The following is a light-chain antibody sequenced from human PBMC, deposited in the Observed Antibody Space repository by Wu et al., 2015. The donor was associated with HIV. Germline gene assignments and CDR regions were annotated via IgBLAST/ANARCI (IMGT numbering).Light chain of an antibody. CDR2: AAS. V-gene: IGKV1-39*01. Sequence: DIQMTQSPSSLSASVGDRVTITCRASQSISYYLNWYQQKPGKAPKLLIFAASNLQSGVPSRFSGSGSGTDFTLTISSLQPEDFATYYCQQSYSIPYTFGQGTKLEIK. J-gene: IGKJ2*01. CDR3: QQSYSIPYT. CDR1: QSISYY.